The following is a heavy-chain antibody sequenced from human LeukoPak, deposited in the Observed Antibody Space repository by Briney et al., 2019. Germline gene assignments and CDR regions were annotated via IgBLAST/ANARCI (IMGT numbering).Heavy chain of an antibody. D-gene: IGHD6-6*01. Sequence: PSETLSLTCAVYGGSFSGYYWSWIRQPPGKGLGWIGEINHSGSTNYNPSLKSRVTISVDTSKNQFSLKLSSVTAADTAVYYCARERIAADYFDYWGQGTLVTVSS. CDR2: INHSGST. CDR3: ARERIAADYFDY. V-gene: IGHV4-34*01. J-gene: IGHJ4*02. CDR1: GGSFSGYY.